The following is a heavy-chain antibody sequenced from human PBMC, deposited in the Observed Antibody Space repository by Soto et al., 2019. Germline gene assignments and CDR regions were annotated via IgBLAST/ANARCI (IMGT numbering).Heavy chain of an antibody. V-gene: IGHV1-46*01. J-gene: IGHJ6*02. Sequence: SVKLSCTASGYSFTSYYRHWVRQAPGQGLEWMGIINPSGGSTSYAQKFQGRVTMTRDTSTSTVYMELSSLRSEDTAVYYCARVDTAMENYYYGMDVWGQGTTVTVSS. CDR3: ARVDTAMENYYYGMDV. CDR2: INPSGGST. CDR1: GYSFTSYY. D-gene: IGHD5-18*01.